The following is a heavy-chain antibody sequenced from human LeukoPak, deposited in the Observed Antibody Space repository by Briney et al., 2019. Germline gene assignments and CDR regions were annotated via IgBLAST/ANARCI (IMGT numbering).Heavy chain of an antibody. CDR3: ARDAPRDDSSGYVFDY. V-gene: IGHV4-59*01. J-gene: IGHJ4*02. D-gene: IGHD3-22*01. Sequence: SETLSLTCTVSGGSISSYYWSWIRQPPGKGLEWIGYIYYSGSTNYNPSLKSRVTISVDTSKNQSSLKLSSVTAADTAVYYCARDAPRDDSSGYVFDYWGQGTLVTVSS. CDR1: GGSISSYY. CDR2: IYYSGST.